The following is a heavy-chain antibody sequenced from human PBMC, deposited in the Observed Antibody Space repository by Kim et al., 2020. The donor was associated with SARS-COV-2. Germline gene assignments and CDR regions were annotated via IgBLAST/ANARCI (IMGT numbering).Heavy chain of an antibody. J-gene: IGHJ3*02. V-gene: IGHV4-30-2*01. D-gene: IGHD1-20*01. CDR1: GGSISSGGYS. CDR2: IYHSGST. Sequence: SETLSLTCAVSGGSISSGGYSWSWIRQPPGKGLEWIGYIYHSGSTYYNPSLKSRVTISVDRSKNQFSLKLSSVTAADTAVYYCASGITGTRGGCTFDIWGQGTMVTVSS. CDR3: ASGITGTRGGCTFDI.